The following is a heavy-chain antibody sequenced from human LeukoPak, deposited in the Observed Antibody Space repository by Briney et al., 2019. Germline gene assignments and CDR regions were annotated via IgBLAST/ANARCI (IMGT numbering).Heavy chain of an antibody. CDR2: ISYDGSNK. CDR3: AKDTGYSSSWYSLGMDV. V-gene: IGHV3-30*18. J-gene: IGHJ6*03. D-gene: IGHD6-13*01. Sequence: GGSLRLSCAASGFTFSSYGMHWVRQAPGKGLEWVAVISYDGSNKYYADSVKGRFTISRDNSKNTLYLQMNSLRAEDTAVYYCAKDTGYSSSWYSLGMDVWGKGTTVTISS. CDR1: GFTFSSYG.